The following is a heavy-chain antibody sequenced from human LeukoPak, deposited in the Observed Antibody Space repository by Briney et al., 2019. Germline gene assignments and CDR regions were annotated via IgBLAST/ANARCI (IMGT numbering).Heavy chain of an antibody. V-gene: IGHV3-30*18. D-gene: IGHD3-22*01. CDR3: AKGPYYYDTSAPRY. J-gene: IGHJ4*02. CDR2: ISYDGSNK. CDR1: GFTFSSYG. Sequence: GRSLRLSCAASGFTFSSYGMHWVRQAPGKGLEWVAVISYDGSNKYYADSVKGRFTISRDNSKNTLYLQMNSLGAEDTAVYYCAKGPYYYDTSAPRYWGQGTLVTVSS.